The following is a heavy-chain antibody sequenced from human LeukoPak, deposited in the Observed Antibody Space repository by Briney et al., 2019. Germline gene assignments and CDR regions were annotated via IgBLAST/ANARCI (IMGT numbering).Heavy chain of an antibody. J-gene: IGHJ4*02. CDR1: GYSFTSYW. CDR2: IDPSDSYT. CDR3: ARWVMVREPFDY. V-gene: IGHV5-10-1*01. D-gene: IGHD3-10*01. Sequence: GESLRISCKGSGYSFTSYWIRWVRQMPGKGLEWMGRIDPSDSYTNYSPSFQGHVTISADKSISTAYLQWSSLKASDTAMYYCARWVMVREPFDYWGQGTLVTVSS.